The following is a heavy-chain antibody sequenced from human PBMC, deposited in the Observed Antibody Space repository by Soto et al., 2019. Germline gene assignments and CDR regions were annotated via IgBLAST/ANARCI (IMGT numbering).Heavy chain of an antibody. CDR2: TYYRSKWYN. CDR3: ARGTYYDYIWGSYRGEKYYYYMDV. J-gene: IGHJ6*03. V-gene: IGHV6-1*01. CDR1: GDSVSSNSAA. Sequence: SPTLSLTCAISGDSVSSNSAAWNWIRQSPSRGLEWLGRTYYRSKWYNDYAVSVKSRITINPDTSKNQLSLQLNSVTPEDTAVYYCARGTYYDYIWGSYRGEKYYYYMDVWGKGTTVTVSS. D-gene: IGHD3-16*02.